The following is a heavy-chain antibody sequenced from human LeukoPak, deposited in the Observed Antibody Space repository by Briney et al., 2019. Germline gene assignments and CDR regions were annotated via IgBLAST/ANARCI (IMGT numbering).Heavy chain of an antibody. CDR1: AFNFDRYT. CDR2: AGWAGGTT. Sequence: QPGGSLRLSCATSAFNFDRYTIHWVRQAPGKGLEWVSLAGWAGGTTFYSDSVRGRFTISRDSGRKSVYLQMNSLTTDDTAFYFCAKELDTMFFDYWGQGALVTVSS. CDR3: AKELDTMFFDY. V-gene: IGHV3-43*01. D-gene: IGHD3-10*02. J-gene: IGHJ4*02.